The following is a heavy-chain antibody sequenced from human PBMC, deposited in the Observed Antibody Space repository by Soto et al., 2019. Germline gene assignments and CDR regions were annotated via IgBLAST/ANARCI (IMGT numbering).Heavy chain of an antibody. CDR2: INHSGST. CDR3: ARGGLLWFGEVNWFDP. J-gene: IGHJ5*02. V-gene: IGHV4-34*01. Sequence: SETLSLTCAVYGGSFCGYYWSWIRQPPGKGLEWIGEINHSGSTNYNPSLKSRVTISVDTSKNQFSLKLSSVTAADTAVYYCARGGLLWFGEVNWFDPWGQGTLVTDSS. D-gene: IGHD3-10*01. CDR1: GGSFCGYY.